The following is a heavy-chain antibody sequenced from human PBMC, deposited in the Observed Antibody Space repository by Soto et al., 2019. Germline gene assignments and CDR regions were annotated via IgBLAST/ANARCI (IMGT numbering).Heavy chain of an antibody. CDR3: VKGPLYYYDSSGDYYYYYGMDV. D-gene: IGHD3-22*01. J-gene: IGHJ6*02. CDR2: ISGSGGST. V-gene: IGHV3-23*01. CDR1: GFTFSSYA. Sequence: GGSLRLSCAASGFTFSSYAMSWVRQAPGKGLEWVSAISGSGGSTYYADSVKGRFTISRDNSKNTLYLQMSSLRAEDTAVYYCVKGPLYYYDSSGDYYYYYGMDVWGQGTTVTVSS.